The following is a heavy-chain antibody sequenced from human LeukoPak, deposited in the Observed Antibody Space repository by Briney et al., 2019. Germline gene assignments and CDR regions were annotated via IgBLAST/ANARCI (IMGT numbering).Heavy chain of an antibody. CDR2: IKQDGSEK. D-gene: IGHD6-13*01. Sequence: GGSLRLSCAASGFTFSSYWMSWVRQAPGKGREWVANIKQDGSEKYYVDSVKGRFTISRDNAKNSLYLQMNSLRAEDTAVYYCARDRHSWRFDYWGQGTLVTVSS. CDR1: GFTFSSYW. J-gene: IGHJ4*02. V-gene: IGHV3-7*01. CDR3: ARDRHSWRFDY.